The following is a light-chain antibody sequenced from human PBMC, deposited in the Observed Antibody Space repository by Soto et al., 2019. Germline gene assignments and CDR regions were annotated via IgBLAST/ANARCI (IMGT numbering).Light chain of an antibody. V-gene: IGKV3-20*01. CDR3: QHYGTSAL. Sequence: EIVLTQSPGTLSLSPGERATLSCRASQSVSDSYLAWYQQKPGQAPRLLIYASSRATGIPDRFSGSGSGTAFTLTISRLEPEDFAVYYCQHYGTSALFGPGTTVDIK. J-gene: IGKJ3*01. CDR2: AS. CDR1: QSVSDSY.